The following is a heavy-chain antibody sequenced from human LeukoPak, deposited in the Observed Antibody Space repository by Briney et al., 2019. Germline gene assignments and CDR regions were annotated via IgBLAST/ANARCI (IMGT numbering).Heavy chain of an antibody. CDR2: INHSGST. D-gene: IGHD2-15*01. V-gene: IGHV4-34*01. J-gene: IGHJ6*02. Sequence: SETLSLTCAVYGGSLSGYYWSWIRQPPGKGLEWIGEINHSGSTNYNPSLKSRVTISVDTSKNQFSLKLSSVTAADTAVYYCSGYDCSGGSCYRYYYYGMDVWGQGTTVTVSS. CDR1: GGSLSGYY. CDR3: SGYDCSGGSCYRYYYYGMDV.